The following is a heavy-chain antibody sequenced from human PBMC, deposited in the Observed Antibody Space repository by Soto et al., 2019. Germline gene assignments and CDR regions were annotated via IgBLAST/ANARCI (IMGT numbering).Heavy chain of an antibody. Sequence: EVQLVESGGGLVKPGRSLRLSCAASGFTFSNAWMTWVRQAPGKGLEWVGRVKSKTDGGTIDYAAPVKDRFTISRDDSKNTLYLQMNSLKTEDTAVYYCIGTYSGSSMRFDYWGQGTLVTVSS. CDR3: IGTYSGSSMRFDY. CDR2: VKSKTDGGTI. J-gene: IGHJ4*02. D-gene: IGHD5-12*01. CDR1: GFTFSNAW. V-gene: IGHV3-15*01.